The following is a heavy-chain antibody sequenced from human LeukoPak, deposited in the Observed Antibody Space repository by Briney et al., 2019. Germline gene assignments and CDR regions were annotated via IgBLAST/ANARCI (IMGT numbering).Heavy chain of an antibody. J-gene: IGHJ4*02. Sequence: SETLSLTCTVSGGSISSYYWSWIRQPPGKGLEWIGYIYYSGSTNYNPSLKSRVTISVDTSKNQFSLKLSSVTAADTAVYYCARVSGADYYDSSGYYPYYFDYWGQGTLVTVSS. V-gene: IGHV4-59*01. D-gene: IGHD3-22*01. CDR2: IYYSGST. CDR3: ARVSGADYYDSSGYYPYYFDY. CDR1: GGSISSYY.